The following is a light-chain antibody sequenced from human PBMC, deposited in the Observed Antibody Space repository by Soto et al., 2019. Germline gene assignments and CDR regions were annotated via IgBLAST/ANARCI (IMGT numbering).Light chain of an antibody. J-gene: IGLJ3*02. CDR3: QSYDSSLSGWV. Sequence: QSVLAQPPSVSGAPGQRVTISCTGSSSNIGAGYGVHWYQQLPGTAPKLLIYGNSNRPSGVPDRFSGSKSGTSASLAITGLQAEDEADYHCQSYDSSLSGWVFGGGTTVTVL. V-gene: IGLV1-40*01. CDR1: SSNIGAGYG. CDR2: GNS.